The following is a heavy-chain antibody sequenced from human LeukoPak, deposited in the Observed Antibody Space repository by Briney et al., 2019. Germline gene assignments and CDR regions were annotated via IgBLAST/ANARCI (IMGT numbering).Heavy chain of an antibody. J-gene: IGHJ4*02. CDR3: ARDGGYSYDQAYYFDY. D-gene: IGHD5-18*01. CDR2: ISYDGSNK. CDR1: GFTFSSYE. Sequence: GGSLRLPCAASGFTFSSYEMNWVRQAPGKGLEWVAVISYDGSNKYYADSVKGRFTISRDNSKNTLYLQMNSLRAEDTAVYYCARDGGYSYDQAYYFDYWGQGTLVTVSS. V-gene: IGHV3-30-3*01.